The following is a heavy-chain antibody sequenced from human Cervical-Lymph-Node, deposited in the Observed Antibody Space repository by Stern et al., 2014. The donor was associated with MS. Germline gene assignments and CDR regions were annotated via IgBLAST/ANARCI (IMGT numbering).Heavy chain of an antibody. V-gene: IGHV1-18*04. CDR1: GYTFTSYG. CDR3: ARDCSGGSCYSPVDY. D-gene: IGHD2-15*01. J-gene: IGHJ4*02. Sequence: VQLLESGAEVKKPGASVKVSCKASGYTFTSYGISWVRQAPGQGLEWMGWISAYNGNTNYAQKLQGRVTMTTDTSTSTAYMELRSLRSDDTAVYYCARDCSGGSCYSPVDYWGQGTLVTVSS. CDR2: ISAYNGNT.